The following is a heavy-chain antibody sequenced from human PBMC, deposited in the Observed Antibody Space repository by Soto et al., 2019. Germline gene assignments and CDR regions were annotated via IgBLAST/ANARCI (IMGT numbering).Heavy chain of an antibody. CDR2: IYKSATT. CDR3: ARGRYCLTGRCFPNWFDS. CDR1: GDSISNLDYF. J-gene: IGHJ5*01. V-gene: IGHV4-30-4*01. Sequence: SETLSLTCSVSGDSISNLDYFWAWIRQPPGQALEYIGYIYKSATTYYNPSFESRVAISVDTSKSQFSLNVTSVTAADTAVYFCARGRYCLTGRCFPNWFDSWGQRALVTSPQ. D-gene: IGHD7-27*01.